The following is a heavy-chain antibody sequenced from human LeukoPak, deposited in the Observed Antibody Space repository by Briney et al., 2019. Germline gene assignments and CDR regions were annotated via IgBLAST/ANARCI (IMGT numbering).Heavy chain of an antibody. V-gene: IGHV3-21*01. D-gene: IGHD5-12*01. CDR1: GFTFSHYT. CDR3: ATISLTYSDYDLGFFDS. CDR2: ISTSSTHI. Sequence: GGSLRLSCAASGFTFSHYTMNWVRQTPGKGVEWVSSISTSSTHIYYADSVKGRFTITRDNAKNSLFLQMNSLRAEDTAVYYCATISLTYSDYDLGFFDSWGQGALVTVSS. J-gene: IGHJ4*02.